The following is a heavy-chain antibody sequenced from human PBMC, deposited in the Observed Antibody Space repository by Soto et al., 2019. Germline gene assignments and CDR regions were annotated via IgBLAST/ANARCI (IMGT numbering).Heavy chain of an antibody. D-gene: IGHD3-10*01. J-gene: IGHJ5*02. Sequence: QVQLVQSGAEVKKPGASVKVSCKASGYTFTDYYMHWVRQAPGQGLEWMGWINPNSGGTNYAQKFQGRVTMTRDTSISTAYMELSRLRSDDTAVYYCARERITKDVSGWFDPWGQGTLVTVSS. CDR3: ARERITKDVSGWFDP. CDR1: GYTFTDYY. CDR2: INPNSGGT. V-gene: IGHV1-2*02.